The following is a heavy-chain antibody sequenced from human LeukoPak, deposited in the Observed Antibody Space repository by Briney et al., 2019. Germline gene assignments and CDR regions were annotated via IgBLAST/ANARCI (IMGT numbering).Heavy chain of an antibody. CDR3: ARGPSSLDDAFDI. D-gene: IGHD6-6*01. CDR2: IYTGGST. V-gene: IGHV4-61*02. CDR1: GGSISSGSYY. J-gene: IGHJ3*02. Sequence: PSQTLSLTCTVSGGSISSGSYYWSWIRQPDGRGLEWIGRIYTGGSTNYNPSLKSRITISVDTSKNQFSLKLSSVTAADTAVYYCARGPSSLDDAFDIWGQGTMVTVSS.